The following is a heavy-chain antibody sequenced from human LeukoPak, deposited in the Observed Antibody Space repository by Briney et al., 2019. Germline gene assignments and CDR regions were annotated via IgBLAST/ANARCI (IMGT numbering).Heavy chain of an antibody. CDR1: GGSISSGDYY. D-gene: IGHD3-22*01. CDR2: IYYSGST. CDR3: ARVVVNYDAFDI. J-gene: IGHJ3*02. V-gene: IGHV4-61*08. Sequence: GSLRLSCTVSGGSISSGDYYWSWIRQPPGKGLEWIGYIYYSGSTNYNPSLKSRVTISVDTSKNQFSLKLSSVTAADTAVYYCARVVVNYDAFDIWGQGTMVTVSS.